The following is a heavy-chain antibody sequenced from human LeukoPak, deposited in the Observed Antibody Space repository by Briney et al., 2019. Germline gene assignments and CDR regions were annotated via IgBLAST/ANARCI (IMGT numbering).Heavy chain of an antibody. CDR2: IYTSGST. V-gene: IGHV4-61*02. CDR1: GGSISSGSYY. Sequence: SQTLSLTCTVSGGSISSGSYYWSWIRQPAGKGLEWIGRIYTSGSTNYNPSLKSRVTISVDTSKNQFSLKLSSVTAADTAVYYCARESQQQWLAPKIIDYWGQGTLVTVSS. CDR3: ARESQQQWLAPKIIDY. D-gene: IGHD6-19*01. J-gene: IGHJ4*02.